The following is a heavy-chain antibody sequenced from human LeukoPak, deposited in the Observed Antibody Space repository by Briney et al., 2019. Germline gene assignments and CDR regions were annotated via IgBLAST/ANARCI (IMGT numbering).Heavy chain of an antibody. V-gene: IGHV1-2*02. D-gene: IGHD6-13*01. CDR1: GYTFTSYG. CDR3: AKVGSSRYWFDP. Sequence: ASVKVSCKASGYTFTSYGISWVRQAPGQGLEWMGWINPNSGGTNYAQKFQGRVTMTRDTSISTAYMELSRLRSDDTAVYYCAKVGSSRYWFDPWGQGTLVTVSS. J-gene: IGHJ5*02. CDR2: INPNSGGT.